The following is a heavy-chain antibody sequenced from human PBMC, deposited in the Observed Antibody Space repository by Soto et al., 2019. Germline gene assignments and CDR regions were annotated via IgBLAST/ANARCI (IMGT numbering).Heavy chain of an antibody. J-gene: IGHJ6*02. D-gene: IGHD2-2*01. CDR1: GFTFDYYA. CDR2: ISWNSGSI. CDR3: AKDTGGYCSSTRCYYYYGMDV. V-gene: IGHV3-9*01. Sequence: GGSLRLSIAASGFTFDYYAMHWVRQAPGKGLEWVSGISWNSGSICYAYSVKGRFAISRDNAKNSLYLQMNSLRAEDTALYYCAKDTGGYCSSTRCYYYYGMDVWGQGTTVPVSS.